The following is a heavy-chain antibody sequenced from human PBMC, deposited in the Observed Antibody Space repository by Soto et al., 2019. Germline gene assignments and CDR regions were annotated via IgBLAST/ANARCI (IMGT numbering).Heavy chain of an antibody. CDR2: ISGSGGST. J-gene: IGHJ4*02. CDR1: GFTFSSYA. V-gene: IGHV3-23*01. CDR3: AKVVGCSGGSCPDDY. D-gene: IGHD2-15*01. Sequence: EVQLLESGGGLVQPGGSLRLSCAASGFTFSSYAMSWVRQAPWKGLEWVSAISGSGGSTYYADSVKGRFTISRDNSKNTLYLQMNSLRAEDTAVYYCAKVVGCSGGSCPDDYWGQGTLVTVSS.